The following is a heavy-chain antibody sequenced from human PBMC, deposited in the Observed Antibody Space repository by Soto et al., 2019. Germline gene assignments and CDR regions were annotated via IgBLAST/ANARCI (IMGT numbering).Heavy chain of an antibody. D-gene: IGHD3-22*01. V-gene: IGHV1-18*01. CDR3: AIPDPTYYYDSSGYYTPDAFDI. CDR1: GYTFTSYG. Sequence: ASVKVSCKASGYTFTSYGISWVRQAPGQGLEWMGWISAYNGNTNYAQKLQGRVTMTTDTSTSTAYMERRSLRSDDTAVYYCAIPDPTYYYDSSGYYTPDAFDIWGQGSMVNVS. J-gene: IGHJ3*02. CDR2: ISAYNGNT.